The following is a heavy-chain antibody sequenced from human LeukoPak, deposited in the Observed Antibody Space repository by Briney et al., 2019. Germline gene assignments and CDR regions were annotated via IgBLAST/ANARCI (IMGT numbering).Heavy chain of an antibody. D-gene: IGHD2-2*01. V-gene: IGHV4-30-2*01. J-gene: IGHJ6*02. CDR3: ARGVVVPAAEIYYYYGMDV. CDR1: GGSISSGGYS. Sequence: PSQTLSLTCAVSGGSISSGGYSWSWIRQPPGTGLEWIGYIYHSGSTYYNPSLKSRVTISVDRSKNQFSLKLSSVTAADTAVYYCARGVVVPAAEIYYYYGMDVWGQGTTVTVSS. CDR2: IYHSGST.